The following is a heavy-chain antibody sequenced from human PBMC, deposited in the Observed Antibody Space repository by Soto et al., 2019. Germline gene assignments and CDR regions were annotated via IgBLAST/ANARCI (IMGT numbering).Heavy chain of an antibody. V-gene: IGHV3-30-3*01. CDR2: ISHDGNNR. D-gene: IGHD1-1*01. CDR1: GFTFSIYA. J-gene: IGHJ3*02. Sequence: QVQVVESGGGVVQPGRSLRLSCAASGFTFSIYAMHWVRQAPGKGLEWLASISHDGNNRYYAGSVRGRFTISRDNSRNTLYLPMNSLRRDDTAVYSCVLRATATVAFYIWGQGTMVTVSS. CDR3: VLRATATVAFYI.